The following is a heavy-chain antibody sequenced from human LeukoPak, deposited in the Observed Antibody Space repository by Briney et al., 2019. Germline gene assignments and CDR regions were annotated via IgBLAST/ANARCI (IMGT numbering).Heavy chain of an antibody. CDR2: IIPIFGTA. J-gene: IGHJ4*02. D-gene: IGHD3-10*01. V-gene: IGHV1-69*13. CDR3: ARTYYYGSGRYAFDY. CDR1: GGTLSSYA. Sequence: SVNVSCKASGGTLSSYAISRVPHAPGQGLEGMGGIIPIFGTANYAQKFQGRVTITADESTSTAYMELRSLRSEDTAVYYCARTYYYGSGRYAFDYWGQGTMVTVSS.